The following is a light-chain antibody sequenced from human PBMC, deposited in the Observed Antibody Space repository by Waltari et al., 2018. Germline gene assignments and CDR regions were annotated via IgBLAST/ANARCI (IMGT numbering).Light chain of an antibody. V-gene: IGLV1-44*01. J-gene: IGLJ3*02. CDR2: NND. CDR1: NSNVGSNN. CDR3: EAWDDTLNGPV. Sequence: QSVLTQPPSASGTPGQRVTMSCSGSNSNVGSNNVNWYRQVPGTAPKLVIYNNDQRPSVVPDRFSGSKAAASASLAISGLQSEDEADYFCEAWDDTLNGPVFGGGTKLTVL.